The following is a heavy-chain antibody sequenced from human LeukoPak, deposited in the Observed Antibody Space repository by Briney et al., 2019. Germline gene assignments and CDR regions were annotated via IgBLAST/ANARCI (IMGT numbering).Heavy chain of an antibody. CDR2: ISSSSSYI. D-gene: IGHD3-10*01. CDR1: GFTFSSYS. Sequence: GGSLRLSCTASGFTFSSYSMNWVRQAPGKGLEWVSSISSSSSYIYYADSVKGRFTISRDNAKNSLYLQMNSLRAEDTAVYYCARPTGGPMVQGVINALDIWGQGTMVTVSS. J-gene: IGHJ3*02. V-gene: IGHV3-21*01. CDR3: ARPTGGPMVQGVINALDI.